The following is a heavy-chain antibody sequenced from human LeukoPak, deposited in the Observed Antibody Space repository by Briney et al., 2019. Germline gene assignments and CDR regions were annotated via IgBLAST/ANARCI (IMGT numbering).Heavy chain of an antibody. V-gene: IGHV1-8*03. J-gene: IGHJ6*03. D-gene: IGHD3-3*01. CDR3: ARTGALSSRFLEWFRPYNNYYYYYMDV. CDR1: GYTFTSYD. Sequence: ASVKVSCKASGYTFTSYDINWVRQATGQGLEWMGWMNPNSGNTGYAQKFQGRVTITRNTSISTAYMELSSLRSEDTAVYYCARTGALSSRFLEWFRPYNNYYYYYMDVWGKGTTVTVSS. CDR2: MNPNSGNT.